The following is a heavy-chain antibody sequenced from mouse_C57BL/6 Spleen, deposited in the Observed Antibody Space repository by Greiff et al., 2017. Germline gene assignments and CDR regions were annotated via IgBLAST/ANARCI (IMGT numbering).Heavy chain of an antibody. D-gene: IGHD2-2*01. J-gene: IGHJ4*01. CDR1: GFTFSDAW. V-gene: IGHV6-6*01. Sequence: EVKVVESGGGLVQPGGSMKLSCAASGFTFSDAWMDWVRQSPEKGLEWVAEIRNKDNNHATYYAESVKGRFTISRDDSKSSVYLQMNSLRAEDTCIYYCTMRGYEPYYYAMDYWDQGTSVTVSS. CDR2: IRNKDNNHAT. CDR3: TMRGYEPYYYAMDY.